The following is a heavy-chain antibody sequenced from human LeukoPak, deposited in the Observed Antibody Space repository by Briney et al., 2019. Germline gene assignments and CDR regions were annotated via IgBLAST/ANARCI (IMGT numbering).Heavy chain of an antibody. CDR2: IYSGGST. D-gene: IGHD3-3*01. V-gene: IGHV3-53*01. J-gene: IGHJ6*04. Sequence: GGSLRLSCAASGFTFSSYSMNWVRQAPGKGLEWVSVIYSGGSTYYADSVKGRFTISRDNSKNTLYLQMNSLRAEDTAVYYCAREPYYDFDGGKMDVWGKGTTVTVSS. CDR1: GFTFSSYS. CDR3: AREPYYDFDGGKMDV.